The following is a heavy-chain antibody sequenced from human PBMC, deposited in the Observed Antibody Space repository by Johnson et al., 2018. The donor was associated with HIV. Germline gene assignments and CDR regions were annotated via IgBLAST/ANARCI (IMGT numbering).Heavy chain of an antibody. CDR3: AAVDTVMVTGAFDI. Sequence: QVRLVESGGGVVQPGRSLRLSCAASGFNFNTYGMHWVRQAPGKGLEWVSIIHGAIESYNADFVKGRSSISRDNSKNTLHPQMNSLRAEDTAVYYCAAVDTVMVTGAFDIWGQGTMVTVSS. D-gene: IGHD5-18*01. V-gene: IGHV3-NL1*01. CDR2: IHGAIES. CDR1: GFNFNTYG. J-gene: IGHJ3*02.